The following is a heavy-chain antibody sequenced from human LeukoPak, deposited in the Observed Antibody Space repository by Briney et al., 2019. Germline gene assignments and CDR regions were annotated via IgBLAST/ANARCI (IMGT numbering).Heavy chain of an antibody. J-gene: IGHJ6*04. CDR3: ARGTPFALRYFDWLLPSGMDV. Sequence: ASVTVSFRASGYTFTSYGISWVRQAPGQGLEWMGWISAYNGNTNYAQKLQGRVTMTTDTSTSTAYMELRSLRSDDTAVYYCARGTPFALRYFDWLLPSGMDVWGKGTTVTVSS. CDR1: GYTFTSYG. D-gene: IGHD3-9*01. V-gene: IGHV1-18*04. CDR2: ISAYNGNT.